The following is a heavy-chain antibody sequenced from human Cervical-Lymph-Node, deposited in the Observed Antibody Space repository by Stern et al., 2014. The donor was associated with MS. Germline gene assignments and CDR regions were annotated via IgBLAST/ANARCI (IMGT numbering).Heavy chain of an antibody. CDR2: IYPGDSDT. V-gene: IGHV5-51*03. CDR1: GYSFANFW. J-gene: IGHJ4*02. Sequence: MQLVQSGAEVRKPGESLKISCKVSGYSFANFWIGWVRQVPGKGLEWIGIIYPGDSDTRYSPSFQSPVTLSPHESLNTHSPQLSSLRASDTGIYFCARRGLGYDGADHWGQGALVTVSS. D-gene: IGHD3-16*01. CDR3: ARRGLGYDGADH.